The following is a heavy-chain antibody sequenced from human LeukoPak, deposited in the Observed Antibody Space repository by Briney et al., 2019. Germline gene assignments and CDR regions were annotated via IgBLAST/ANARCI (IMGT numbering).Heavy chain of an antibody. CDR1: GGSISSSSYY. CDR3: ARDTITMVRGPRENWFDP. Sequence: SETLSLTCTVSGGSISSSSYYWGWIRQPPGKGLEWIGGIYYSGSTYYNPSLKSRVTISVDTSKNQFSLKLSSVTAADTAVYYCARDTITMVRGPRENWFDPWGQGTLVTVSS. V-gene: IGHV4-39*07. J-gene: IGHJ5*02. CDR2: IYYSGST. D-gene: IGHD3-10*01.